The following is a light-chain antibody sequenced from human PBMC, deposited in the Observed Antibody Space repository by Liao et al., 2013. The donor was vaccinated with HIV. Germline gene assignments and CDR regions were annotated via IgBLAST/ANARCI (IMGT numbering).Light chain of an antibody. J-gene: IGLJ3*02. Sequence: SYVLTQPPSVSVAPGQTARITCGGDYIGSKSVHWYQQKPGQAPVLVIYYDSDRPSGIPERFSGSNSGNTATLTISRVEAGDEADYYCQVWDSSSDHRVFGGGTKLTVL. V-gene: IGLV3-21*04. CDR1: YIGSKS. CDR2: YDS. CDR3: QVWDSSSDHRV.